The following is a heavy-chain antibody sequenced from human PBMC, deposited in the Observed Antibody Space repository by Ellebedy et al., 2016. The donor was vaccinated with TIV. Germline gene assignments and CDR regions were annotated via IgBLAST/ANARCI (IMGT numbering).Heavy chain of an antibody. J-gene: IGHJ5*01. CDR3: AKGNTASFFYLFDS. D-gene: IGHD2-2*01. CDR2: VGGGDDRT. Sequence: GESLKISCEASGFTAFNFAMSWVRQAPGKGLEWVSAVGGGDDRTFYADAVKGRFTISRDNSKNTVTLQMQSLRAEDTALYYCAKGNTASFFYLFDSWGQGTLVTVSS. V-gene: IGHV3-23*01. CDR1: GFTAFNFA.